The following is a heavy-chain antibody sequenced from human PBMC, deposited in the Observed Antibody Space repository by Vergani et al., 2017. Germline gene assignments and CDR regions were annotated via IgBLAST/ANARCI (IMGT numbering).Heavy chain of an antibody. J-gene: IGHJ5*02. D-gene: IGHD3-3*01. V-gene: IGHV4-30-2*01. CDR1: GGSISSGGYS. CDR2: IYHSGRT. CDR3: ARGLTYYDFWSGKNWFDP. Sequence: QLQLQESGSGLVKPSQTLSLTCAVSGGSISSGGYSWSWIRQPPGKGLEWIVYIYHSGRTYYNPSLKSRVTISVDSSKNQFSLKLSSVTAADTAVYYCARGLTYYDFWSGKNWFDPWGQGTLVTVSS.